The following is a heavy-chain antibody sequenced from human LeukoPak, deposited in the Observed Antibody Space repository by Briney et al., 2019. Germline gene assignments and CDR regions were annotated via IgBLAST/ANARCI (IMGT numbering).Heavy chain of an antibody. CDR3: ARASTYDFWSGYFGSYYYYMDV. V-gene: IGHV1-2*02. Sequence: ASVKVSCKASGYTFTGYYMHWVRQAPGQGLEWMGWINPNSGGTNYAQKFQGRVTMTRDTSISTAYMELSRLRSDDTAVYYCARASTYDFWSGYFGSYYYYMDVWGKGTMVTVSS. D-gene: IGHD3-3*01. J-gene: IGHJ6*03. CDR1: GYTFTGYY. CDR2: INPNSGGT.